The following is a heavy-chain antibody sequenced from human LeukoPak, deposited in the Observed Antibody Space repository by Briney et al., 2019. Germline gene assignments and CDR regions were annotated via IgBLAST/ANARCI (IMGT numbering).Heavy chain of an antibody. J-gene: IGHJ4*02. CDR1: GYTLTELS. V-gene: IGHV1-24*01. Sequence: ASVKVSCKVSGYTLTELSMHWVRQAPGKGLEWMGGFDPEDGETIYAQKFQGRVTMTEDTSTDTAYMELSSLRAEDTAVYYCAKGDARTYKYYYWCFDYWGQGTLVTVSS. D-gene: IGHD3-16*01. CDR3: AKGDARTYKYYYWCFDY. CDR2: FDPEDGET.